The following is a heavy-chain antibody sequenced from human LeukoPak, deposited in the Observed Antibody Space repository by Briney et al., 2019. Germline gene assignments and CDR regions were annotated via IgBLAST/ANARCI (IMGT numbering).Heavy chain of an antibody. CDR1: GFTFDDYA. V-gene: IGHV3-9*01. Sequence: GGSLRLSCAASGFTFDDYAMHWVRQAPGKSLEWVSGISWNSGSIGYADSVKGRFTISRDNAKNSLYLQMNSLRAEDTALYYCAKALRGYRGFDYWGQGTLVTVSS. J-gene: IGHJ4*02. CDR2: ISWNSGSI. CDR3: AKALRGYRGFDY. D-gene: IGHD5-18*01.